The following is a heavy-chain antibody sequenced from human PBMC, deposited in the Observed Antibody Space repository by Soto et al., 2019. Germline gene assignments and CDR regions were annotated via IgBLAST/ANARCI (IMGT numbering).Heavy chain of an antibody. CDR1: GGPFSSYS. V-gene: IGHV3-48*01. CDR3: ARDYSSYGPFDY. J-gene: IGHJ4*02. CDR2: ISSSSSTI. D-gene: IGHD5-18*01. Sequence: PGGSLRLCCAASGGPFSSYSMNWVRQAPGKGLEWVSYISSSSSTIYYADSVKGRFTISRDNAKNSLYLQMNSLRAEDTAVYYCARDYSSYGPFDYWGQGTLVTVSS.